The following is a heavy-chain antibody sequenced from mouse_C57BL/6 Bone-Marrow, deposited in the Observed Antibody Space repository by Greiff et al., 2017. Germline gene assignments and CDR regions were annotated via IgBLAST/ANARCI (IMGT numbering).Heavy chain of an antibody. J-gene: IGHJ1*03. Sequence: VQLQQSGPELVKPGASVKISCKASGYTFTDYYMNWVKQSHGKSLEWIGDINPNNGGTSYNQKFKGKATLTVDKSSSTAYLELRSLTSEDSAVYDCAKEGIYYYGSSYGYFDVWGTGTTVTGSS. CDR2: INPNNGGT. CDR1: GYTFTDYY. CDR3: AKEGIYYYGSSYGYFDV. D-gene: IGHD1-1*01. V-gene: IGHV1-26*01.